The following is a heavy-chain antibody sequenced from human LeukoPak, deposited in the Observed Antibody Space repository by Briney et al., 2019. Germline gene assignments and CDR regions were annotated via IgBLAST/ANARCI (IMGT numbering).Heavy chain of an antibody. CDR1: GFTFSSYW. D-gene: IGHD3-10*01. J-gene: IGHJ4*02. Sequence: PEGSLRLSCAASGFTFSSYWIHWVRQAPGERLVWVSRINSDGSSTTYADSVKGRLTISRDNAKNSLYLQMSGLRAEDTAVYYCARERGAGYGSGNYPSDYWGQGTLVTVSS. CDR3: ARERGAGYGSGNYPSDY. CDR2: INSDGSST. V-gene: IGHV3-74*01.